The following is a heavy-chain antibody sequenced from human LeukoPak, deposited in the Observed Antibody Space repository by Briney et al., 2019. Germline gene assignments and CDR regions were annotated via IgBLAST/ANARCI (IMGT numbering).Heavy chain of an antibody. Sequence: GGSLRLSCAASGFTFSSYVMSWVRQAPGKGLEWVSSISSSSSYIYYADSVKGRFTISRDNAKNSLYLQMNSLRAEDTAVYYCARDKRSDLLGNNYYYYYGMDVWGQGTTVTVSS. CDR3: ARDKRSDLLGNNYYYYYGMDV. CDR1: GFTFSSYV. J-gene: IGHJ6*02. CDR2: ISSSSSYI. D-gene: IGHD2-8*02. V-gene: IGHV3-21*01.